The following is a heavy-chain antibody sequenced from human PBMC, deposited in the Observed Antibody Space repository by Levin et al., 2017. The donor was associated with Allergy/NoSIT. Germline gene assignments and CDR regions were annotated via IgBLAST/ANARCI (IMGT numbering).Heavy chain of an antibody. V-gene: IGHV1-18*01. J-gene: IGHJ4*02. CDR2: ISAYNGNT. CDR1: GYTFSSYG. CDR3: ARVGHYGDYYDY. D-gene: IGHD4-17*01. Sequence: LGESLKISCKASGYTFSSYGISWVRQAPGQGLEWMGWISAYNGNTKYAQKLQGRVSMTTDTSTSTAYMELRSLRSDDTAVYYCARVGHYGDYYDYWGQGTLVTVSS.